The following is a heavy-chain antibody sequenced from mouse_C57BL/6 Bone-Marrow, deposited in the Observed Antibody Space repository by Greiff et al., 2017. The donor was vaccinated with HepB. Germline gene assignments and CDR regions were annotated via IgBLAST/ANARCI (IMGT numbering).Heavy chain of an antibody. Sequence: EVQLQESGGGLVQPGGSMKLSCVASGFTFSNYWMNWVRQSPEKGLEWVAQIRLKSDNYATHYAESVKGRFTISRDDSKSSVYLQMNNLRAEDTGIYYCTQSLGRGYAMDYWGQGTSVTVSS. CDR2: IRLKSDNYAT. CDR1: GFTFSNYW. V-gene: IGHV6-3*01. CDR3: TQSLGRGYAMDY. J-gene: IGHJ4*01. D-gene: IGHD4-1*01.